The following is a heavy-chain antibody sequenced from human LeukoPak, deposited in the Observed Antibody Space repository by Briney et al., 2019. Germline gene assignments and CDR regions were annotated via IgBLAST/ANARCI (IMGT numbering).Heavy chain of an antibody. V-gene: IGHV3-43*01. CDR2: ISWDGGST. J-gene: IGHJ4*02. Sequence: GGSLRLSCAASGFTFDDYTMHWVRQAPGKGLEWVSLISWDGGSTYYADSVKGRFTISRDNSKNSLYLQMNSLRTEDTALYYCAKDFRTSIFSANYDILTASTPGVWGQGTLVTVSS. CDR3: AKDFRTSIFSANYDILTASTPGV. D-gene: IGHD3-9*01. CDR1: GFTFDDYT.